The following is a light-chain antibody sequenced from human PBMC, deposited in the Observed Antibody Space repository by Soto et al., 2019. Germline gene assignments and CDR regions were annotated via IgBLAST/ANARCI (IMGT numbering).Light chain of an antibody. J-gene: IGLJ1*01. V-gene: IGLV2-23*02. Sequence: QSALTQPASVSGSPGQSITISCTGTSSDVGSYNLVSWYQQHPGKAPKLMIYEVSKRPSGVSNRFSGSKSGNTASLTISGLQAEDEADYYCCSDAGSSTVFGTGTKVTVL. CDR3: CSDAGSSTV. CDR1: SSDVGSYNL. CDR2: EVS.